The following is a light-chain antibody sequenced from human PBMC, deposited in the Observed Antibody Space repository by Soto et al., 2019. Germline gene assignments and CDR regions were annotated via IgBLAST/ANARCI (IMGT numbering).Light chain of an antibody. CDR2: EVS. CDR1: SSDVGGYNH. V-gene: IGLV2-8*01. CDR3: SSSAGSNVVFGGGTVV. Sequence: QSALTQPPSASGSPGQSVTISCTGTSSDVGGYNHVSWYQQHPGKVPKLVIYEVSKRPSGVPDRFSGSKSGNTASLTVSGLQAEDEADYYCSSSAGSNVVFGGGTVVFGGGTKLTVL. J-gene: IGLJ2*01.